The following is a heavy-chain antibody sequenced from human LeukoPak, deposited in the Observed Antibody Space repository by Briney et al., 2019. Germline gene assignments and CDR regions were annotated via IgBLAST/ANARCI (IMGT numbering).Heavy chain of an antibody. CDR1: GFTFSSYG. Sequence: GGSLRLSCAASGFTFSSYGMHWVRQAPGKGLEWVAVISYDGSNKYYADSVKGRFAISRGNSKNTMYLQMNSLRAEDTAVYYCAKDYYDRVITFFDYWGQGTLVTVSS. CDR3: AKDYYDRVITFFDY. V-gene: IGHV3-30*18. J-gene: IGHJ4*02. D-gene: IGHD3-22*01. CDR2: ISYDGSNK.